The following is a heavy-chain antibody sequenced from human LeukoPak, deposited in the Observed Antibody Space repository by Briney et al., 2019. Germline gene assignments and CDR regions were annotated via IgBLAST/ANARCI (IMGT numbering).Heavy chain of an antibody. J-gene: IGHJ4*02. CDR1: GFTFNTYF. CDR2: IDIDGKST. CDR3: VRDKDGYNF. Sequence: PGGSLRLSCAASGFTFNTYFMHWVRHAPGKGLVWVSRIDIDGKSTTYADSVKGRFTISRDNAKNMLYLQMNSLRAEDTAVYYCVRDKDGYNFWGQGTLVSVPS. V-gene: IGHV3-74*01. D-gene: IGHD5-24*01.